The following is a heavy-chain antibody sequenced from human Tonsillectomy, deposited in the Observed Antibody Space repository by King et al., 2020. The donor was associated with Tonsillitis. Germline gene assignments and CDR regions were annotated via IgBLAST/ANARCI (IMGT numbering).Heavy chain of an antibody. CDR2: IYYSGST. Sequence: VQLQESGPGLVKPSQTLSLTCTVSGGSISNDDYYWNWIRQPPGKGLEWIGYIYYSGSTYYNPSLKSRVTMSVDTSKNQFSLKLSSVTAADTAVYYCARFSYVGGSYLFDYWGQGTLVTVSS. V-gene: IGHV4-30-4*01. D-gene: IGHD1-26*01. CDR1: GGSISNDDYY. CDR3: ARFSYVGGSYLFDY. J-gene: IGHJ4*02.